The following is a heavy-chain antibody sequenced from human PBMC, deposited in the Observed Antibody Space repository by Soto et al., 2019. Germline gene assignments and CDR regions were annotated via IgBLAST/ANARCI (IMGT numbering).Heavy chain of an antibody. Sequence: SGESLKISCKGSSYTFNTNWIGWLRQAPGKGLEWMGIIQPGNSDFRYGPSLQGQVTISADKSINTAYLQWSSLKASDTAMYYCATLSYSDTYSAYDYWGQGTQVTVSS. CDR1: SYTFNTNW. CDR2: IQPGNSDF. D-gene: IGHD3-16*01. J-gene: IGHJ4*02. V-gene: IGHV5-51*01. CDR3: ATLSYSDTYSAYDY.